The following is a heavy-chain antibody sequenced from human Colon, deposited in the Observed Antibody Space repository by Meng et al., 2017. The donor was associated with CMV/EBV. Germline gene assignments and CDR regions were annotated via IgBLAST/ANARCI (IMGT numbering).Heavy chain of an antibody. CDR2: IKPSPGDT. V-gene: IGHV1-2*06. CDR3: TREGFDY. CDR1: GYTFTGYW. J-gene: IGHJ4*02. Sequence: QVQLVQSGVEVKKPGTSVNLSCKASGYTFTGYWMHWVRQAPGQGLEWMGRIKPSPGDTNYAQNFQGRVTVTRDTSISTVYMEVNSLTSDDTAVYYCTREGFDYWGQGAPVTVSS.